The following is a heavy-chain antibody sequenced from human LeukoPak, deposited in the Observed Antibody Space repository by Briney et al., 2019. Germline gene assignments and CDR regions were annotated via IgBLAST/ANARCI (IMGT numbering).Heavy chain of an antibody. V-gene: IGHV4-38-2*02. Sequence: PSETLSLTSTVSGYSINNGYNWGWVRQPPGKGLECIGSISHTGSTYYNPSLESRVTISLDTSNNQFSLELSSVTAADTAVYYCARTYINFSNYFDPWGQGSLVTVSS. CDR2: ISHTGST. CDR3: ARTYINFSNYFDP. D-gene: IGHD4-11*01. J-gene: IGHJ5*02. CDR1: GYSINNGYN.